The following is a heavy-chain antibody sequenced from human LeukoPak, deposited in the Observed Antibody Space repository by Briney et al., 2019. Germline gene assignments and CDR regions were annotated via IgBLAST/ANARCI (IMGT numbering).Heavy chain of an antibody. V-gene: IGHV1-24*01. CDR1: GYTLTELS. CDR2: FDPEDGET. D-gene: IGHD5-12*01. J-gene: IGHJ4*02. CDR3: ATVWAGSDPFEY. Sequence: ASVKVSCKVSGYTLTELSMHWVRQAPGKGLEWMGGFDPEDGETTYAQKFQGRVTMTEDTSTDTAYMELSSLRSEDTAVYYCATVWAGSDPFEYWGQGTLVTVSS.